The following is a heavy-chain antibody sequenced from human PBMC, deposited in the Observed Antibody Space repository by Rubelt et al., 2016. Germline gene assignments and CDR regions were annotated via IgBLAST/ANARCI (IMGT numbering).Heavy chain of an antibody. CDR2: IFSNDEK. D-gene: IGHD3-10*01. J-gene: IGHJ4*02. CDR1: GFSLSNARMG. CDR3: ARIRGLRDGTGTRYYFDY. Sequence: QVTLKESGPVLVKPTETLTLTCTVSGFSLSNARMGVSWIRQPPGKALEWLAHIFSNDEKSYSTSLKSRLTISKDTSKSQVVLTMTNMDPVDTATYYCARIRGLRDGTGTRYYFDYWGQGTLVTVSS. V-gene: IGHV2-26*01.